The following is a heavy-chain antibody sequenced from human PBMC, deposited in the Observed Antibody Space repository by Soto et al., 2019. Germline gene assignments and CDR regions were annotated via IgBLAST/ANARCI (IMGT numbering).Heavy chain of an antibody. CDR3: AYGAPRPPSNHYGLDL. D-gene: IGHD6-6*01. J-gene: IGHJ6*02. CDR1: TFTFKIYI. Sequence: EMQLLESGGTLVQPGGALRLSCSASTFTFKIYIMNWVRQAPGKGLEWVAAISGSGGAPYYAESVKGRFTVSRDNSKTALFLQMNILRVNDTAVYFCAYGAPRPPSNHYGLDLWGQGTIVTVS. CDR2: ISGSGGAP. V-gene: IGHV3-23*01.